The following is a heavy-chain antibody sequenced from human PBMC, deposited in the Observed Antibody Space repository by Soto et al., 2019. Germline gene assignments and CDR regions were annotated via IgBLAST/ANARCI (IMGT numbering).Heavy chain of an antibody. J-gene: IGHJ4*02. Sequence: GASVKVSCKASGCTFTSYYMHWVRQAPGQGLEWMGWISAYNGNTNYAQKLQGRVTMTTDTSTSTAYMELRSLRSDDTAVYYCARDSGSYRVTHDYCAQGTLVTVSS. CDR3: ARDSGSYRVTHDY. V-gene: IGHV1-18*04. D-gene: IGHD1-26*01. CDR1: GCTFTSYY. CDR2: ISAYNGNT.